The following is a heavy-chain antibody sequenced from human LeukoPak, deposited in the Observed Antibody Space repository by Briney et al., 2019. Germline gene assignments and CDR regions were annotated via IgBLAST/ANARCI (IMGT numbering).Heavy chain of an antibody. J-gene: IGHJ4*02. CDR2: INSDGSST. CDR1: GFTFSSFL. V-gene: IGHV3-74*01. CDR3: ARVLGFPFDY. Sequence: GGSLRLSCGAWGFTFSSFLMHWLRQAPGKGLVWVSRINSDGSSTGYADSVKGRFTISRDNAKNTLYLQMNSLRAEDTAVYYCARVLGFPFDYWGQGTLVTVSS. D-gene: IGHD3-16*01.